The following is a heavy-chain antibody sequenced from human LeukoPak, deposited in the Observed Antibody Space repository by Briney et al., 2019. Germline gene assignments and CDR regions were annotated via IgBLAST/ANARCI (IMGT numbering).Heavy chain of an antibody. D-gene: IGHD6-13*01. CDR1: GFTFSISA. CDR2: ISYDGSNK. V-gene: IGHV3-30-3*01. Sequence: GGSLRLSCAASGFTFSISAMTWVRQAPGKGLEWVTVISYDGSNKYYADSVKGRFTISRDNSKNTLYLQMNSLRAEDTAVYYCARAVPYSSSWYLDYWGQGTLVTVSS. J-gene: IGHJ4*02. CDR3: ARAVPYSSSWYLDY.